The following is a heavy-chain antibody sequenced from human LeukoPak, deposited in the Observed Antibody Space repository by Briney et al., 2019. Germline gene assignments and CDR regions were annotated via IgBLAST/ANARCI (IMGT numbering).Heavy chain of an antibody. CDR1: GFTFSSYE. V-gene: IGHV3-48*03. J-gene: IGHJ6*02. CDR3: ARDPTVFWSGYYETYDMDV. D-gene: IGHD3-3*01. CDR2: ISSSGSTI. Sequence: GGSLRLSCAASGFTFSSYEMNWVRQAPGKGLEWVSYISSSGSTIYYADSVKGRFTISRDNAKNSLYLQMNSLRAEDTAVYYCARDPTVFWSGYYETYDMDVWGQGTTVTVSS.